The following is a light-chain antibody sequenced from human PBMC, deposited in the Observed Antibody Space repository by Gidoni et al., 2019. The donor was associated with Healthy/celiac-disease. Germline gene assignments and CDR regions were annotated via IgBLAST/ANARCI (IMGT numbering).Light chain of an antibody. Sequence: DIQMTQSPASLSASVGDRVTITCRASQGISNYLAWYQQKPGQVPKLLIYPASTLQSGVPSRFSGSGSGTDFTLTISSLQPEDVATYYCQKYNSAPWTFGQGTKVEIK. CDR3: QKYNSAPWT. V-gene: IGKV1-27*01. CDR1: QGISNY. CDR2: PAS. J-gene: IGKJ1*01.